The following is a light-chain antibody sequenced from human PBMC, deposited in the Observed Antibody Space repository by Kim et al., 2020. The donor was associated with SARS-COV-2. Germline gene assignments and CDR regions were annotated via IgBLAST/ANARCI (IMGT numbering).Light chain of an antibody. CDR1: TNNDKVVDR. CDR3: SSYTISSTYV. V-gene: IGLV2-14*02. Sequence: GQSITASCTGVTNNDKVVDRVSWYQQQPGAAPKRVIFDVSKRPSGISSRFSGSRSANTASLTISGLQAEDDADYYCSSYTISSTYVFGSGTKVTVL. CDR2: DVS. J-gene: IGLJ1*01.